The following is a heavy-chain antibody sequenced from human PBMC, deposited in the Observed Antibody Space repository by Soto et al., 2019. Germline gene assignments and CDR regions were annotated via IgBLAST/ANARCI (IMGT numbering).Heavy chain of an antibody. CDR3: TRGHYGDYEDYYYYYMDV. CDR2: IRSKAYGGTT. CDR1: GFTFGDYA. Sequence: GGSLRLSCTASGFTFGDYAMSWFRQAPGKGLEWVGFIRSKAYGGTTEYAASVKGRFTISRDDSKSIAYLQMNSLKTEDTAVYYCTRGHYGDYEDYYYYYMDVWGKGTTVTVSS. V-gene: IGHV3-49*03. J-gene: IGHJ6*03. D-gene: IGHD4-17*01.